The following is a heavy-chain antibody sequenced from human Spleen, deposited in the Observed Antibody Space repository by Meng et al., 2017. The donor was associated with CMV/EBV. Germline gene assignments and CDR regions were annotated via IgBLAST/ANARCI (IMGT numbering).Heavy chain of an antibody. J-gene: IGHJ6*02. Sequence: GESLKISCAASGFTVSRNYMSWVRQAPGKGLGWVSVIYAGGSTYYADSVKGRFTVSRDNSKNTLYLQMNSLRPEDTAVYYCARLGGIAARYYYYGMDVWGQGTTVTVSS. CDR3: ARLGGIAARYYYYGMDV. V-gene: IGHV3-66*02. CDR2: IYAGGST. D-gene: IGHD6-6*01. CDR1: GFTVSRNY.